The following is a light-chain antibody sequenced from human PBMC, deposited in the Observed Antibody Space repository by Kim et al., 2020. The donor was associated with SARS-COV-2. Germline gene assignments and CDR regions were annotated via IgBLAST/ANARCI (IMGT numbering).Light chain of an antibody. CDR3: AAWDDSLNGRV. CDR2: SNN. V-gene: IGLV1-44*01. CDR1: RSNIGSNT. Sequence: GQSVTNSCSGSRSNIGSNTVNWYQQLPGTAPKLLIYSNNQRPSGVPDRFSGSKSGTSASLAISGLQSEDEADYYCAAWDDSLNGRVFGTGTKVTVL. J-gene: IGLJ1*01.